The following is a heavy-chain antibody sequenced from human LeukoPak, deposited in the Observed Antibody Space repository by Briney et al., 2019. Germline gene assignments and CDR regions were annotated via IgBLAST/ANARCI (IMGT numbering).Heavy chain of an antibody. D-gene: IGHD6-13*01. CDR3: ARTSSRLNWFDP. Sequence: GGSLRLSCAASGFTFSTYGMNWVRQAPGKGLEWVSGIGGSGVRTYYADSVKGRFTISRDNAKNTLYLQMNSLRAEDTAVYYCARTSSRLNWFDPWGQGTLVTVSS. CDR2: IGGSGVRT. CDR1: GFTFSTYG. V-gene: IGHV3-23*01. J-gene: IGHJ5*02.